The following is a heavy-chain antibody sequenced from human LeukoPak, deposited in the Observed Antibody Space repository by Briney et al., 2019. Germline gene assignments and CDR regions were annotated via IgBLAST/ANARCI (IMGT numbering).Heavy chain of an antibody. CDR1: GFTFRNYG. V-gene: IGHV3-23*01. D-gene: IGHD2-15*01. CDR3: AQDLSYIGLDN. CDR2: FSASGST. J-gene: IGHJ4*02. Sequence: GGSLRLSCAASGFTFRNYGMNWVRQAPGKGLEWVSAFSASGSTYYADSVKGRFTVSRDNSENMLYLQMNSLRAEDTAVYYCAQDLSYIGLDNWGQGTLVTVSP.